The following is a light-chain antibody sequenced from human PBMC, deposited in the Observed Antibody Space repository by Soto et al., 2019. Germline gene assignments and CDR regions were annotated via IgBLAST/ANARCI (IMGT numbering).Light chain of an antibody. CDR2: EVS. Sequence: QSALTQPPSASGSPGQSVTISCTGTSSDVGGYNCVSWYQQHPGKAPNLMIYEVSKRPSGVPDRFSGSKSGNTASLTVSGLQAEDEADYYCSSYAGSNTVVFGGGTKVTVL. CDR1: SSDVGGYNC. V-gene: IGLV2-8*01. J-gene: IGLJ2*01. CDR3: SSYAGSNTVV.